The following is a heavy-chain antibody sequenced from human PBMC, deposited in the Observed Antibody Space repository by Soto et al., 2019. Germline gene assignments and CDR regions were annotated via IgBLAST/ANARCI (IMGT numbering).Heavy chain of an antibody. J-gene: IGHJ4*02. CDR3: ARGNDVSAYTYYFDY. CDR2: INHSGST. CDR1: GLSFSGYY. D-gene: IGHD2-8*01. Sequence: SETLSLTCAVYGLSFSGYYWSWIRQPPGKGLEWIGEINHSGSTNYNPSLKSRVTISVDTSKNQFSLKLSSVTAADTAVYYCARGNDVSAYTYYFDYWGQGTLVTVSS. V-gene: IGHV4-34*01.